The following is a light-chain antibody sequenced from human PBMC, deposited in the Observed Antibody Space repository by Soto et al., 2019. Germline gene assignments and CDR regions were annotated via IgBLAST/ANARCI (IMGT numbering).Light chain of an antibody. Sequence: EIVLTQSLGTLSLSPRERAALPCRASQSGSNSYLAWYQQKPGQTPKVLIYRASSRATGVPDRFSGSGSGTDFTLTISRLEPEDFAMYYCQQYGSSPVAFGGGTKVDIK. CDR2: RAS. J-gene: IGKJ4*01. V-gene: IGKV3-20*01. CDR3: QQYGSSPVA. CDR1: QSGSNSY.